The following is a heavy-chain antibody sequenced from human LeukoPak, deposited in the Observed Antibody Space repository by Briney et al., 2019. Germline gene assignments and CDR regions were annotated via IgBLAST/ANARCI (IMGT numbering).Heavy chain of an antibody. CDR3: ARGTIVVVPAATYYDFWSGYSWFDP. D-gene: IGHD3-3*01. V-gene: IGHV4-34*01. CDR2: INHSGST. Sequence: KPSETLSLTCAVYGGPLCDYYWSWIRQPPGKGREWIGEINHSGSTNYNPSLKSRVTISVDTSKNQFSLKLSSVTAADTAVYYCARGTIVVVPAATYYDFWSGYSWFDPWGQGTLVTVSS. CDR1: GGPLCDYY. J-gene: IGHJ5*02.